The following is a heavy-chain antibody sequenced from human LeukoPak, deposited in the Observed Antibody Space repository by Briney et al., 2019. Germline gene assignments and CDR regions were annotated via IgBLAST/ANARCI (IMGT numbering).Heavy chain of an antibody. CDR1: GYSFTSYW. D-gene: IGHD6-13*01. CDR2: IYPGDSDT. J-gene: IGHJ6*02. CDR3: ARYGSAANPYYYYGMDV. V-gene: IGHV5-51*01. Sequence: GESPKISCKGSGYSFTSYWIGWVRQMPGKGLEWMGIIYPGDSDTRYSPSFQGQVTISADKSISTAYLQWSSLKASDTAMYYCARYGSAANPYYYYGMDVWGQGTTVTVSS.